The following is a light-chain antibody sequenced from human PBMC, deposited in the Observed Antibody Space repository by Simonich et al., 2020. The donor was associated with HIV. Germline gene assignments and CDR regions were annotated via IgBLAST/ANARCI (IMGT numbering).Light chain of an antibody. V-gene: IGKV3D-20*01. CDR1: QSVSSSY. CDR3: QQYGSSPT. Sequence: EVVLTQSPGTLSLSPGERATLSCRASQSVSSSYLAWYQQKPGLAPRLLIYDAASRATVIPDRFSGSGSGTDFTLTISRLEPEDFAVYYCQQYGSSPTFGQGTRLEIK. J-gene: IGKJ5*01. CDR2: DAA.